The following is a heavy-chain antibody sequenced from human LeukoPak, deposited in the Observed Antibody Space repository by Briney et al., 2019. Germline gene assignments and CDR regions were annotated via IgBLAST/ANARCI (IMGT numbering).Heavy chain of an antibody. CDR3: TRVGNSGGYYNPLDY. J-gene: IGHJ4*02. Sequence: GGSPRLSCAASGFTFSSYSMNWVRQAPGKGLEWVSSISSSSSYIYYADSVKGRFTISRDNAKNSLYLQMNSLRAEDTAVYYCTRVGNSGGYYNPLDYWGQGTLVTVSS. D-gene: IGHD3-22*01. CDR2: ISSSSSYI. V-gene: IGHV3-21*01. CDR1: GFTFSSYS.